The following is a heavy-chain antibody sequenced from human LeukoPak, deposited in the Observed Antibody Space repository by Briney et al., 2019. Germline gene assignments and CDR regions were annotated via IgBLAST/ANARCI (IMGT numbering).Heavy chain of an antibody. Sequence: ASVKVSCKASGYTFSDYYMHWVRQAPGQGLEWMGWINPNSGGTNYAQKFQGRVTMTRDTSISSAYMELSRLRSDDTALYYCARDWEGDYYGSDAFDIWGQGTMVTVSS. J-gene: IGHJ3*02. D-gene: IGHD3-10*01. CDR2: INPNSGGT. V-gene: IGHV1-2*02. CDR3: ARDWEGDYYGSDAFDI. CDR1: GYTFSDYY.